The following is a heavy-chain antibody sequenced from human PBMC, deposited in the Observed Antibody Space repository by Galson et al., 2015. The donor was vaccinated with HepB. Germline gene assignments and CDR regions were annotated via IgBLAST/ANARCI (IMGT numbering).Heavy chain of an antibody. D-gene: IGHD2-21*01. Sequence: SGSTFTSYGISWVRQAPGQGLEWMGWISAYNGNTNYAQKLQGRVTMTTDTSTSTAYMELRSLRSDDTAVYYCARDRPPSSIPSVEYYYYGMDVWGQGTTVTVSS. CDR3: ARDRPPSSIPSVEYYYYGMDV. J-gene: IGHJ6*02. CDR1: GSTFTSYG. V-gene: IGHV1-18*04. CDR2: ISAYNGNT.